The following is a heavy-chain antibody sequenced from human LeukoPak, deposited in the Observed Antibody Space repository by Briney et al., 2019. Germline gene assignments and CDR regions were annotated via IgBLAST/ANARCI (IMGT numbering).Heavy chain of an antibody. CDR1: GGSFSGYY. D-gene: IGHD3-22*01. CDR3: ARLPYYDSSGYYYKYPFFDY. Sequence: SETLSLTCAVYGGSFSGYYWSWIRQPPGKGLEWTGEINHSGSTNYNPSLKSRVTISVDTSKNQFSLKLSSVTAADTAVYYCARLPYYDSSGYYYKYPFFDYWGQGTLVTVSS. CDR2: INHSGST. J-gene: IGHJ4*02. V-gene: IGHV4-34*01.